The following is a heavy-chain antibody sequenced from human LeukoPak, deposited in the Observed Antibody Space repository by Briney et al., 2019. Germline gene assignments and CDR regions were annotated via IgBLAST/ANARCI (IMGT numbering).Heavy chain of an antibody. J-gene: IGHJ4*02. Sequence: GGSLRLSCAASGFTFSSYWMSWARQAPGKGLEWVANIKQDGSEKYYVDSVKGRFTISRDNAKNSLYLQMNSLRAEDTAVYYCAKDQVRGYSYGIKDYWGQGTLVTVSS. CDR3: AKDQVRGYSYGIKDY. CDR2: IKQDGSEK. CDR1: GFTFSSYW. D-gene: IGHD5-18*01. V-gene: IGHV3-7*01.